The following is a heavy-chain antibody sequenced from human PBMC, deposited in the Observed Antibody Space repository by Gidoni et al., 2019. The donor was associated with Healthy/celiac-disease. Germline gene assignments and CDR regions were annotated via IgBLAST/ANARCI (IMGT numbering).Heavy chain of an antibody. CDR2: ISYYGSNK. CDR3: ARENGELVHGYYYYGMDV. D-gene: IGHD6-6*01. V-gene: IGHV3-30-3*01. CDR1: GFPFSSYA. J-gene: IGHJ6*02. Sequence: QVQLVESGGGVVQHGRSLRLSCAASGFPFSSYAMHWVRQAPGKGLEWVAGISYYGSNKYYADSVKGRFTISRDNSKNTLYLQRNSLRAEDTAVYYCARENGELVHGYYYYGMDVWGQGTTVTVSS.